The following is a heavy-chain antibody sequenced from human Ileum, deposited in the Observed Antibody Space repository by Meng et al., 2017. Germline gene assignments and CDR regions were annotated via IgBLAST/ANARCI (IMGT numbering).Heavy chain of an antibody. CDR1: GGSISNTNTY. Sequence: LQESRPRLVSPAETLSLTRTVSGGSISNTNTYWAWIRQPPGKGLEWIGRMSYSGSTYFNPSLKSRVAISVDTSNNQVSLKLSFVTAADTAVYYCARGGAVAGVWWYFDLWGRGTLVTVSS. D-gene: IGHD6-19*01. V-gene: IGHV4-39*07. CDR3: ARGGAVAGVWWYFDL. CDR2: MSYSGST. J-gene: IGHJ2*01.